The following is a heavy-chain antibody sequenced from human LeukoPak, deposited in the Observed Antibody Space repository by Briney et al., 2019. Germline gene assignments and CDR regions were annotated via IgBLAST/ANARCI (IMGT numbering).Heavy chain of an antibody. Sequence: GGSLRLSCAASGFTFSSNCMHWVRQAPGKGLVWVSRINEDGSTTNYADSVKGRSTIFRDNAKNTLYLQMNSLRAEDTAVYYCVRDLGGRSGHWGQGTLVIVSS. D-gene: IGHD1-26*01. J-gene: IGHJ4*02. V-gene: IGHV3-74*01. CDR2: INEDGSTT. CDR3: VRDLGGRSGH. CDR1: GFTFSSNC.